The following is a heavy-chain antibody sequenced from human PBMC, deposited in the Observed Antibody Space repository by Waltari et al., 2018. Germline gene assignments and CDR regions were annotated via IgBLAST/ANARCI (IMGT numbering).Heavy chain of an antibody. CDR2: IKSKADGETT. V-gene: IGHV3-15*01. CDR3: TTDYPPYDRRGY. D-gene: IGHD3-22*01. CDR1: GFTFTDAW. J-gene: IGHJ4*02. Sequence: EVHLVESGGGLVEPGGSLRLSCAASGFTFTDAWMRWVRQAPGKGLECVGRIKSKADGETTDYVEHVKGRFSISRDDSENTLYLQMNSLKTEDTAVYYCTTDYPPYDRRGYWGQGTLVTVSS.